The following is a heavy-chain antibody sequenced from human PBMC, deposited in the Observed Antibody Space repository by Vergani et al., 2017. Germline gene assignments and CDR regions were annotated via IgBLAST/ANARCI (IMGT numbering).Heavy chain of an antibody. CDR2: IKSKTDGGTT. D-gene: IGHD6-19*01. J-gene: IGHJ4*02. Sequence: EVQLVESGGGLVQPGGSLRLSCAASGFTFSNAWMSWVRQAPGKGLEWVGRIKSKTDGGTTDYAAPVKGRFTISRDDSKNTLYLQMNSLKTEDTAVYYCTTEIAVAGTIRFDYWGQGTLVTVSS. CDR3: TTEIAVAGTIRFDY. CDR1: GFTFSNAW. V-gene: IGHV3-15*01.